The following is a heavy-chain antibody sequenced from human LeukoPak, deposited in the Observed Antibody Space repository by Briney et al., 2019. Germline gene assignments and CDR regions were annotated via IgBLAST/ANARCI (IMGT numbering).Heavy chain of an antibody. CDR1: GFTFSRFW. J-gene: IGHJ5*02. CDR3: AKAYCSGGSCYWFDP. CDR2: IQQDGSQK. D-gene: IGHD2-15*01. Sequence: PGGSLRLSCAASGFTFSRFWMSWVRQAPGMGLEWVANIQQDGSQKYYVDSVKGRFTISRDNAKNSLYLQMNSLRAEDTALYYCAKAYCSGGSCYWFDPWGQGTLVTVSS. V-gene: IGHV3-7*03.